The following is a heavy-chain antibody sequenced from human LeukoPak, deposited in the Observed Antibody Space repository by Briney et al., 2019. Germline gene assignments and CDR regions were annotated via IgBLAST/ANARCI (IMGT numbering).Heavy chain of an antibody. CDR3: ARGVYIAAAQYGY. J-gene: IGHJ4*02. CDR2: IIPILGIA. Sequence: SVKVSCKASGGTFSSYAISWVRQAPGQGLEWMGRIIPILGIANYAQKFQGRVTITADKSTSTAYMELSSLRSADTAVYYCARGVYIAAAQYGYWGQGTLVTVSS. CDR1: GGTFSSYA. D-gene: IGHD6-13*01. V-gene: IGHV1-69*04.